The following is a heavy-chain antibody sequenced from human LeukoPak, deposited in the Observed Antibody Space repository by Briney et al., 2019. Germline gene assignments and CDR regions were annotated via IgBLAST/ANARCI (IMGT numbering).Heavy chain of an antibody. J-gene: IGHJ4*02. Sequence: KPSETLSLTCTVSGGSIGSYYWSWIRQPPGKGLEWIGYIYYSGSTYYNPSLKSRVTISVDTSKNQFSLKLSSVTAADTAVYYCARDLLVSGYYGSGSPGGWGQGTLVTVSS. V-gene: IGHV4-59*12. CDR1: GGSIGSYY. D-gene: IGHD3-10*01. CDR2: IYYSGST. CDR3: ARDLLVSGYYGSGSPGG.